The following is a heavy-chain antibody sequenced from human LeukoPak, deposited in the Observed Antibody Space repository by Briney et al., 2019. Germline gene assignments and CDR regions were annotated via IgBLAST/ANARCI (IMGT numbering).Heavy chain of an antibody. D-gene: IGHD3-10*01. CDR3: GRSTHRSGDCFDP. Sequence: PGGSLRLSCAASGFTFSSSTMNWVRQAPGKGLEWVSSISGGSIYIYYADSVKGRFTISRDNGKNSLYLQMNSLRAEDTAVYYCGRSTHRSGDCFDPWGQGTLVIVSS. CDR1: GFTFSSST. J-gene: IGHJ5*02. V-gene: IGHV3-21*06. CDR2: ISGGSIYI.